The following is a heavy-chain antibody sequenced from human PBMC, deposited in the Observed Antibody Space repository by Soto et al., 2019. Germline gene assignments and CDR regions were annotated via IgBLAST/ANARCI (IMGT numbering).Heavy chain of an antibody. CDR2: IYYTGST. Sequence: SETLSLTCTVSGTSISSYYWSWIRQPPGKGLEWIGYIYYTGSTKYNPSLKSRVTMSVDTSKNQFSLKLDSVTAADTAVYYCATRRGAMVRGEPLGWFDPWGLGTLVTVSS. CDR1: GTSISSYY. D-gene: IGHD3-10*01. J-gene: IGHJ5*02. CDR3: ATRRGAMVRGEPLGWFDP. V-gene: IGHV4-59*01.